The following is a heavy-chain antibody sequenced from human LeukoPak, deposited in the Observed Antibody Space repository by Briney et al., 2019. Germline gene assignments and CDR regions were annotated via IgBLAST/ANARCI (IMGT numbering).Heavy chain of an antibody. D-gene: IGHD3-22*01. CDR1: GFTFSSYE. CDR3: ARDPYYSGYYYFDY. J-gene: IGHJ4*02. CDR2: ISSSGSTI. V-gene: IGHV3-48*03. Sequence: GGSLRLSCAASGFTFSSYEMNWVRQAPGKGLEWVSYISSSGSTIYYADSVKGRFAISRDNAKNSLYLQMNSLRAEDTAVYYCARDPYYSGYYYFDYWGQGTLVTVSS.